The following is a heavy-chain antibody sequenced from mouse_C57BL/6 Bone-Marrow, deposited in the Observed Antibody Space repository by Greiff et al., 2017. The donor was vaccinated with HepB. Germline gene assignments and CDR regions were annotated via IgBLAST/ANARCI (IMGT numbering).Heavy chain of an antibody. CDR3: AKKGDYDEKAWFAY. Sequence: VQLQESGPGLVQPSQSLSITCTVSGFSLTSYGVHWVRQSPGKGLEWLGVIWRGGSTDYNAAFMSRLSITKDNSKSQVFFKMNSLQADDTAIYYCAKKGDYDEKAWFAYWGQGTLVTVSA. J-gene: IGHJ3*01. CDR2: IWRGGST. V-gene: IGHV2-5*01. D-gene: IGHD2-4*01. CDR1: GFSLTSYG.